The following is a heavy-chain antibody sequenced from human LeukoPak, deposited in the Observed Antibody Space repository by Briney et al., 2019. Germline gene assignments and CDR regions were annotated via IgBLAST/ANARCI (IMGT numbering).Heavy chain of an antibody. Sequence: TGGSLRLSCAASGFTLSPYWMTWVRQAPGRGLEWVANIDSDGGDKYYGDSVKGRFSVSRDNAENSLFLQMNNLRVEDSAVYYCARGGSGSSKYWVFWGQGTLVTVSS. V-gene: IGHV3-7*01. CDR2: IDSDGGDK. D-gene: IGHD2-8*02. CDR3: ARGGSGSSKYWVF. J-gene: IGHJ4*02. CDR1: GFTLSPYW.